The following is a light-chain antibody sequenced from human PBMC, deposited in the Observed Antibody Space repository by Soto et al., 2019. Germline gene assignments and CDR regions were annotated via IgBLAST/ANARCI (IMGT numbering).Light chain of an antibody. Sequence: ALTQPPSASGSPGQSVTISCTGTRNDIGAYEFVSWYQHHPGKVPKLIIYEVVQRPSGVPDRFSGSKSGNTASLTVSGLQAADEADYYCKSYAGSNTYVFGTGTKVTVL. CDR3: KSYAGSNTYV. CDR1: RNDIGAYEF. V-gene: IGLV2-8*01. J-gene: IGLJ1*01. CDR2: EVV.